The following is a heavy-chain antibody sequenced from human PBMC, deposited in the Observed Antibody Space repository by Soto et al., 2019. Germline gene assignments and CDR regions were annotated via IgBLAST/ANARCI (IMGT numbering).Heavy chain of an antibody. V-gene: IGHV1-18*01. Sequence: QVQLVQSGAEVKKSGASVKVSCKASGYSFDTYGITWVRQAPGQGLEWLGWISIYSGNTHYAQKVQDRLTLTRDISPSTAYMELRSLRSDDTPVYYCARNWNDDSLSRFDCGGQGTLVTVSS. CDR2: ISIYSGNT. D-gene: IGHD1-1*01. J-gene: IGHJ4*02. CDR1: GYSFDTYG. CDR3: ARNWNDDSLSRFDC.